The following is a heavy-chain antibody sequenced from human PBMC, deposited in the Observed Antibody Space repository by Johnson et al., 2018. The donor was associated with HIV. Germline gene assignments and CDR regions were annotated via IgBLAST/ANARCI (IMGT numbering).Heavy chain of an antibody. CDR2: ISYDGSNK. CDR1: GFTFSSYA. Sequence: QVRLVESGGGLIQPGRSLRLSCAASGFTFSSYAMHWVRQAPGKGLEWVAVISYDGSNKYYADSVKGRFTISRDNSKNTLYLQMNSLRVEDTAVYYCASEIVYDILTGAFDIWGQGTMVTVSS. CDR3: ASEIVYDILTGAFDI. J-gene: IGHJ3*02. V-gene: IGHV3-30*04. D-gene: IGHD3-9*01.